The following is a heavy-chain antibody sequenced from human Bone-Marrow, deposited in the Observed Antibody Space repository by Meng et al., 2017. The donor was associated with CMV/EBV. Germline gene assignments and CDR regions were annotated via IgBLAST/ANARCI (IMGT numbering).Heavy chain of an antibody. CDR1: GFIFSSYG. D-gene: IGHD3/OR15-3a*01. CDR2: IRYDESNK. Sequence: GESLKISCAASGFIFSSYGMHWVRQAPGKGLEWVAFIRYDESNKYYADSVKGRFTISRDNSKNTLYLQMNSLRPEDTAVYNCVKDPSDSYYYGMDVWGQGTTVTVSS. CDR3: VKDPSDSYYYGMDV. V-gene: IGHV3-30*02. J-gene: IGHJ6*02.